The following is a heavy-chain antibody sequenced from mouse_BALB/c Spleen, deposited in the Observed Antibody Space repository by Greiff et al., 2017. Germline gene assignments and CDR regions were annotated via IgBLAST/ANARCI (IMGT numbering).Heavy chain of an antibody. J-gene: IGHJ4*01. Sequence: VQLQQSGPELVKPGASVKISCKASGYSFTGYYMHWVKQSHVKSLEWIGRINPYNGATSYNQNFKDKASLTVDKSSSTAYMELHSLTSEDSAVYYCAKGIYYDYDEDYAMDYWGQGTSVTVSS. CDR2: INPYNGAT. V-gene: IGHV1-31*01. CDR3: AKGIYYDYDEDYAMDY. D-gene: IGHD2-4*01. CDR1: GYSFTGYY.